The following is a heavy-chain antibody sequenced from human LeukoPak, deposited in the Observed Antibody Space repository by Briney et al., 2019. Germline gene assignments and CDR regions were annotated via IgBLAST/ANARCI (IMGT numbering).Heavy chain of an antibody. CDR3: ARDSGNYLDAFDI. D-gene: IGHD1-7*01. CDR1: GFTFSSYS. Sequence: GSLRLSCAASGFTFSSYSMNWVRQAPGKGLEWVSSISSSSSYIYYADSVKGRFTISRDNAKNSLYLQMNSLRAEDTAVYYCARDSGNYLDAFDIWGQGTMVTVSS. J-gene: IGHJ3*02. V-gene: IGHV3-21*01. CDR2: ISSSSSYI.